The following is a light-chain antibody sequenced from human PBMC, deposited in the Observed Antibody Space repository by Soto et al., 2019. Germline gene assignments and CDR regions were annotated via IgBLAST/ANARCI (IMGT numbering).Light chain of an antibody. CDR3: QQRSIWPLT. Sequence: EIVLTQSPGTLSLSPGERATLSCRASQSVRSSDLAWYQQKPGQAPRLLIYGASSRATGIPDRFSGSGSGTDFTLTISRLEPEDFAVYYCQQRSIWPLTFGGGTKVDIK. J-gene: IGKJ4*01. CDR1: QSVRSSD. CDR2: GAS. V-gene: IGKV3D-20*02.